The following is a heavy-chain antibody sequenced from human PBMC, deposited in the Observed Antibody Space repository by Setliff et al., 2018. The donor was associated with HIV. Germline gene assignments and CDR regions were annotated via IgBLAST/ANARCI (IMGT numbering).Heavy chain of an antibody. D-gene: IGHD3-22*01. CDR1: GYTFTSYY. Sequence: GASVKVSCKASGYTFTSYYMHWVRQAPGQGLEWMGIINPSGGSTSYAQKFQGRDTMTRDTSTSTVYMELSSLRSEDTAVYYCARVEYYYDSSGYSYDYWGQGTLVTVSS. CDR2: INPSGGST. J-gene: IGHJ4*02. V-gene: IGHV1-46*01. CDR3: ARVEYYYDSSGYSYDY.